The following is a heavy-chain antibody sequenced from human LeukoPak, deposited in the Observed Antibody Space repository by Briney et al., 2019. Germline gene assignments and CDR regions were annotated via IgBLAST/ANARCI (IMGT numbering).Heavy chain of an antibody. Sequence: GGSLRLACAASELTFSSYGMSWVRQAPAQGLEWVSAISGSGGSTYYADSVKGRFTISRDNSKNTLYLQMNSLRAEDTAVYYCAKEGRGFWGQGTLVTVSS. V-gene: IGHV3-23*01. CDR2: ISGSGGST. D-gene: IGHD1-26*01. CDR3: AKEGRGF. CDR1: ELTFSSYG. J-gene: IGHJ4*02.